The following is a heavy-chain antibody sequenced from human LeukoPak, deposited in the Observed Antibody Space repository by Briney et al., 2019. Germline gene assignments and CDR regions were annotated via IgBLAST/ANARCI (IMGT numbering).Heavy chain of an antibody. Sequence: GGSLRLSCAASGFTFSTSWMSWVRQAPEKGLEWVANINYDGSERNYVDSVKGRFTISRDNAENSWHLQMNSLRVEDTAVYYCTREEGSWGQGILVTLSS. J-gene: IGHJ4*02. CDR3: TREEGS. D-gene: IGHD3-10*01. V-gene: IGHV3-7*04. CDR1: GFTFSTSW. CDR2: INYDGSER.